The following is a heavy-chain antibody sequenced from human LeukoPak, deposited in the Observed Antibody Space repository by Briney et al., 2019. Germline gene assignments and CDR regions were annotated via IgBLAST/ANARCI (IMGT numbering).Heavy chain of an antibody. Sequence: SETLSLTCAVYGGSFSGYYWSWIRQPPGKGLEWIGEINHSGSTNNNPSLKSRVTISVDTSKTQFSLKLSSPTAADTAVYYCARDGEMATVTLDYWGQGTLVTVSS. J-gene: IGHJ4*02. CDR3: ARDGEMATVTLDY. V-gene: IGHV4-34*01. CDR2: INHSGST. CDR1: GGSFSGYY. D-gene: IGHD5-24*01.